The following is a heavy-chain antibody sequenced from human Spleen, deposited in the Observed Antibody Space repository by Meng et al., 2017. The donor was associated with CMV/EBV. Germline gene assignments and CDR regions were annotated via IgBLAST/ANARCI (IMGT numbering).Heavy chain of an antibody. CDR1: GFTLSHYA. V-gene: IGHV3-30*03. J-gene: IGHJ5*02. CDR3: ARDLDGVGQPAP. D-gene: IGHD3-10*01. Sequence: DSGFTLSHYAMHWVRQAPGKGLEWVAVISYDGSNKYYADSVRGRFTVSRDNSENTLYLQMNSPRPEDTAVYYCARDLDGVGQPAPWGQGTLVTVSS. CDR2: ISYDGSNK.